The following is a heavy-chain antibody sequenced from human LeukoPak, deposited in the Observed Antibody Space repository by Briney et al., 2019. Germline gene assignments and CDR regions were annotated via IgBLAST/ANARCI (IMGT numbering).Heavy chain of an antibody. Sequence: GTSLRLSCAASGFNFSSYAMHWVRQAPGEGLEWVGLISYGGIDKSYADSVKGRFTISRDNSKNTLYLQMNSLRAEDTAVYYCAKWSERGYNYGMDVWGQGTTVTVSS. CDR2: ISYGGIDK. D-gene: IGHD2-8*01. CDR3: AKWSERGYNYGMDV. CDR1: GFNFSSYA. J-gene: IGHJ6*02. V-gene: IGHV3-30*04.